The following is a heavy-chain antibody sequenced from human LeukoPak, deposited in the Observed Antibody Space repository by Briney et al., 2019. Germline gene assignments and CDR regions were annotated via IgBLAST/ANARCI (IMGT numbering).Heavy chain of an antibody. V-gene: IGHV3-48*04. CDR3: ARGGSTGYNYNAFDI. CDR1: GFTVSSNY. D-gene: IGHD3-22*01. Sequence: GGSLRLSCAASGFTVSSNYMSWVRQAPGKGLEWVSYISSSSDTKLFADSVKGRFTISRDNSKNSLYLQMNSLRAEDTAVYYCARGGSTGYNYNAFDIWGQGTMVTVSS. J-gene: IGHJ3*02. CDR2: ISSSSDTK.